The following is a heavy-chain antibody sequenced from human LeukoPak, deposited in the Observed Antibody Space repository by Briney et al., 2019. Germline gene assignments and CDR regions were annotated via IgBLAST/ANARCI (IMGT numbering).Heavy chain of an antibody. CDR1: GFTFVNYG. D-gene: IGHD5-24*01. CDR3: VKDKRDGYNAAPFDY. Sequence: GRSLRLSCAASGFTFVNYGMHWVRQTPGKGLEWVSGISWNSGSTGYAGSVKGRFTISRDNAKNSLYLQMNSLRAEDTALYYCVKDKRDGYNAAPFDYWGQGTLVTVSS. V-gene: IGHV3-9*01. CDR2: ISWNSGST. J-gene: IGHJ4*02.